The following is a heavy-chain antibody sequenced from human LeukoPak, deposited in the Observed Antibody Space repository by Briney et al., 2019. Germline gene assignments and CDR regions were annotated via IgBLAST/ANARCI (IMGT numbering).Heavy chain of an antibody. CDR2: ISYSGST. CDR3: ARGSRGDAFDI. Sequence: SETLSLTCTVSGGSISSYYWSWIRQTPGKGLEWIGYISYSGSTNYNPSLKSRVTISVDTSKNQFSLKLSSVTAADTAVYYCARGSRGDAFDIWGQGTMVTVSS. J-gene: IGHJ3*02. CDR1: GGSISSYY. D-gene: IGHD3-10*01. V-gene: IGHV4-59*01.